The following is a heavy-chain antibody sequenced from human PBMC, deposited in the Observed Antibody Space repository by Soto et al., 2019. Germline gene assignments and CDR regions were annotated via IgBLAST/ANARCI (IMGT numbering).Heavy chain of an antibody. D-gene: IGHD5-12*01. CDR3: AKEAEMATTPLFDY. CDR1: GFTFSSYG. CDR2: ISYDGSNK. V-gene: IGHV3-30*18. J-gene: IGHJ4*02. Sequence: QVQLVESGGGVVQPGRSLRLSCAASGFTFSSYGMHWVRQAPGKGLEWVAVISYDGSNKYYADSVKGRFTISRDNSXNTLYLQMNSLRAEDTAVYYCAKEAEMATTPLFDYWGQGTLVTVSS.